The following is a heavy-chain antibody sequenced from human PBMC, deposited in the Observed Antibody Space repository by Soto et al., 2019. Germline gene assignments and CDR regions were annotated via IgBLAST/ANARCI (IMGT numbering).Heavy chain of an antibody. J-gene: IGHJ6*03. CDR2: INSDGSST. Sequence: EVQLVESGGGLVQPGGSLRVSCAASGFTFSSYWMHWVRQAPGKGLVWVSVINSDGSSTSYADSVKGRFTISRDNANNTLYLQMNSLRADDTGVYYCARAGGIEVRPSITYYYYYYYMDVWGKGTTVAVSS. CDR1: GFTFSSYW. D-gene: IGHD6-6*01. V-gene: IGHV3-74*01. CDR3: ARAGGIEVRPSITYYYYYYYMDV.